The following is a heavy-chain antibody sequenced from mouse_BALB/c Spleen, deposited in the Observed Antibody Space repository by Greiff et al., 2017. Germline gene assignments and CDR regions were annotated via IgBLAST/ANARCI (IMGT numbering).Heavy chain of an antibody. J-gene: IGHJ3*01. CDR1: GFTFSSFG. CDR2: ISSGSSTI. Sequence: EVHLVESGGGLVQPGGSRKLSCAASGFTFSSFGMHWVRQAPEKGLEWVAYISSGSSTIYYADTVKGRFTISRDNPKNTLFLQMTSLRSEDTAMYYCALYGNYSFAYWGQGTLVTVSA. V-gene: IGHV5-17*02. CDR3: ALYGNYSFAY. D-gene: IGHD2-10*02.